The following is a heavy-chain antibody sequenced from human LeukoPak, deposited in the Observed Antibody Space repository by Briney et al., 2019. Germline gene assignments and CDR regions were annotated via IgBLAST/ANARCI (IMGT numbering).Heavy chain of an antibody. CDR3: ASTLTGTTYYFDY. Sequence: GGSLRLSCAASGFTFSSYSMNWVRQAPGKGLEWVSSISSSSSYIYYADSVKGRFTISSDNAKNSLYLQMNSLRAEDTAVYYCASTLTGTTYYFDYWGQGTLVTVSS. D-gene: IGHD1-7*01. CDR2: ISSSSSYI. J-gene: IGHJ4*02. CDR1: GFTFSSYS. V-gene: IGHV3-21*01.